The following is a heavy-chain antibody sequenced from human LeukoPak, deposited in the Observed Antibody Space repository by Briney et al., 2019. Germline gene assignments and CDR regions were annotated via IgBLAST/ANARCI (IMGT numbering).Heavy chain of an antibody. V-gene: IGHV3-7*03. Sequence: PGGSLRLSCAVSGFTFSRYWMTWVRQAPGKGLEWVANIKVDGSEKYYVDAVKGRFTISRDNAKDSLYLQMNSLRPEDTALYYCAKAPVATTTAWFDPWGQGTLVTVSS. D-gene: IGHD1-26*01. CDR3: AKAPVATTTAWFDP. CDR2: IKVDGSEK. CDR1: GFTFSRYW. J-gene: IGHJ5*02.